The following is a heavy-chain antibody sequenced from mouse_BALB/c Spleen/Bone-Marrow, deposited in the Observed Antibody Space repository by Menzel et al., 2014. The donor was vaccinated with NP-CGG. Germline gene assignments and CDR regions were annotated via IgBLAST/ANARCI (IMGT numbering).Heavy chain of an antibody. D-gene: IGHD2-3*01. Sequence: VQLQQPGAELARPGASLKMSCRTSGYTFTSYTVHWIKQRPGQGLEWIGYINPSSNYTNYNQKFKDKATLTADKSSNTAYMQLSSLTSEDSAVYYCARSMIIYFAMDYWGQGTSGTGSS. J-gene: IGHJ4*01. CDR2: INPSSNYT. CDR3: ARSMIIYFAMDY. CDR1: GYTFTSYT. V-gene: IGHV1-4*01.